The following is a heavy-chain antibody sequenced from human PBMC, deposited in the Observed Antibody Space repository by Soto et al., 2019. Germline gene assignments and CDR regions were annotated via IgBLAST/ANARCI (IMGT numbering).Heavy chain of an antibody. D-gene: IGHD2-2*01. V-gene: IGHV1-69*01. J-gene: IGHJ6*02. CDR2: IIPISDTT. Sequence: QVQLVQSGAEVKKPGSSVNVSCKASGGTFSSYAISWVRQAPGQGLEWMGGIIPISDTTNYAQKFQGRVTITADEYTSTAYMELSSLRSEDTAVYYCARSQGSSTSLEIYYYYYYGMDVWGQGTTVTVSS. CDR1: GGTFSSYA. CDR3: ARSQGSSTSLEIYYYYYYGMDV.